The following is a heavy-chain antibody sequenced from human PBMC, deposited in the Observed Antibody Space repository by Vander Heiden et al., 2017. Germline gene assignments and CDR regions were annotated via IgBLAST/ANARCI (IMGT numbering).Heavy chain of an antibody. J-gene: IGHJ3*02. V-gene: IGHV3-23*01. CDR3: AKNKRFSSGYYFDS. D-gene: IGHD3-22*01. CDR2: ISGSGGST. Sequence: EVQLLASGGGLLQPGGSLILACAASGFTFSSYAMSWVGQAPGKGLEWGSAISGSGGSTYYADSVKGRFTISRDNSKNTLYLKMNSRRAEDTAVYYCAKNKRFSSGYYFDSWGQGTMVTVSA. CDR1: GFTFSSYA.